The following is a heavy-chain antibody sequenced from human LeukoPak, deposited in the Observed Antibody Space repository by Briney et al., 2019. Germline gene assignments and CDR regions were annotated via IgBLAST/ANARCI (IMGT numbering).Heavy chain of an antibody. CDR1: GGTFSSYA. CDR2: IIPIFGTA. Sequence: SVKVSCKASGGTFSSYAISWVRQAPGQGLEWMGRIIPIFGTANYAQKLQGRVTMTTDTSTSTAYMELRSLRSDDTAVYYCARVRSITFGGVIAPDYWGQGTLVTVSS. CDR3: ARVRSITFGGVIAPDY. J-gene: IGHJ4*02. D-gene: IGHD3-16*02. V-gene: IGHV1-69*05.